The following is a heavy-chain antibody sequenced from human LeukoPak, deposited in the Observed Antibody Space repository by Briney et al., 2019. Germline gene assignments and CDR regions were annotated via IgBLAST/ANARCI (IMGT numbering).Heavy chain of an antibody. D-gene: IGHD6-13*01. Sequence: ASVKVSCKTSGYTFTNYGISWVRQASGLGLEWMGWISAYNGNTNYAQKVQGRVTMTTDTSTRTAYMELRSLRFDDTAVYYCARDQSVRLLQTSSTYFKHVFAIWGQGSMVTVSS. CDR3: ARDQSVRLLQTSSTYFKHVFAI. V-gene: IGHV1-18*01. CDR2: ISAYNGNT. J-gene: IGHJ3*02. CDR1: GYTFTNYG.